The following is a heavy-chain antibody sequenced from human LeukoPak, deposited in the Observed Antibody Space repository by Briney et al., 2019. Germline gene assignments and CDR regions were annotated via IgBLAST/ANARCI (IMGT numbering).Heavy chain of an antibody. J-gene: IGHJ4*02. CDR2: IIPILGIA. CDR1: GGTFSSYA. D-gene: IGHD3-22*01. CDR3: AGIDYYDSSSPYYFDY. Sequence: SVKVSCKASGGTFSSYAISWVRQAPGQGLEWMGRIIPILGIANYAQKFQGRVTITADKSTSTAYMELSSLRSEDTAVYYCAGIDYYDSSSPYYFDYWGQRTLVTVSS. V-gene: IGHV1-69*04.